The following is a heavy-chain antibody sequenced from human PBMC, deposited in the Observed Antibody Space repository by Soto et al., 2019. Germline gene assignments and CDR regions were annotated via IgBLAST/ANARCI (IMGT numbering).Heavy chain of an antibody. Sequence: QVQLQESGPGLVKPSQTLSLTCTVSGGSISSGRYYWNCLRQHPGKGLEWIGYIYYSGSTYYNPSLKSGVTVSGETSKNQFSLKLRSVTAADTAVYYCARSVFPCAQGTLVTVSS. J-gene: IGHJ5*02. CDR1: GGSISSGRYY. CDR2: IYYSGST. V-gene: IGHV4-31*03. CDR3: ARSVFP.